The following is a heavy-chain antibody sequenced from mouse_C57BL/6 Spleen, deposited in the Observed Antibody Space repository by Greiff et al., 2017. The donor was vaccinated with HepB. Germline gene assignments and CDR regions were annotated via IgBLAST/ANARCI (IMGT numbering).Heavy chain of an antibody. D-gene: IGHD2-4*01. V-gene: IGHV5-16*01. CDR3: ARERPLYDYDEGFAY. CDR1: GFTFSDYY. CDR2: INYDGSST. Sequence: EVQLVESEGGLVQPGRSMKLSCTASGFTFSDYYMAWVRQVPEKGLEWVANINYDGSSTYYLDSLKSRFIISRDNAKNILYLQMSSLKSEDTATYYCARERPLYDYDEGFAYWGQGTLVTVSA. J-gene: IGHJ3*01.